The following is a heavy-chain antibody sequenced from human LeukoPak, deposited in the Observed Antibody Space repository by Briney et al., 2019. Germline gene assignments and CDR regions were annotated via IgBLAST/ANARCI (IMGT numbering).Heavy chain of an antibody. D-gene: IGHD1-26*01. J-gene: IGHJ3*02. CDR3: ARDRYSGSYLNAFDI. V-gene: IGHV3-11*04. CDR2: ISSSGSTI. CDR1: GFTFSNAW. Sequence: GGSLRLSCAASGFTFSNAWMSWVRQAPGKGLEWVSHISSSGSTIYYADSVKGRFAISRDNAKNSLYLQMNSLRAEDTAVYYCARDRYSGSYLNAFDIWGQGTMVTVSS.